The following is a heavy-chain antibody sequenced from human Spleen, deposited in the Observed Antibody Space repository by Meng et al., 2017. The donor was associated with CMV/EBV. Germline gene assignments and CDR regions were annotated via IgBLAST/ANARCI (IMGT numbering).Heavy chain of an antibody. V-gene: IGHV2-5*02. CDR3: AHVNYYDSSGYPY. Sequence: QITLNEFGQSLEKPTQTLKLTCTFSGFSISTRGVGVGWIRQPPGKALEWLALISWDDDKRYSPSLKSRLTINKDSSKNQVVLTMTNMGPVDTATYYCAHVNYYDSSGYPYWGQGTLVTVSS. D-gene: IGHD3-22*01. CDR1: GFSISTRGVG. CDR2: ISWDDDK. J-gene: IGHJ4*02.